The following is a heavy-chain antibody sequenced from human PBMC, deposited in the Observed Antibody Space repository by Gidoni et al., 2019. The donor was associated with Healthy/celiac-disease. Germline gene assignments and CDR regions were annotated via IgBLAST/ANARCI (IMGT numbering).Heavy chain of an antibody. J-gene: IGHJ3*02. CDR2: IYYSGST. D-gene: IGHD3-22*01. Sequence: QVQLQEAGPGLEKPSETLSLTCTVSGGPVSRGRYYRSWIRQPPGKGLEWIGYIYYSGSTNYNPSLKSRVTISLDTSKIQFSLKLSSVTAADTAVYYCARVCRRVGHQDDSSGYNAFDIWGQGTMVTVSS. V-gene: IGHV4-61*01. CDR3: ARVCRRVGHQDDSSGYNAFDI. CDR1: GGPVSRGRYY.